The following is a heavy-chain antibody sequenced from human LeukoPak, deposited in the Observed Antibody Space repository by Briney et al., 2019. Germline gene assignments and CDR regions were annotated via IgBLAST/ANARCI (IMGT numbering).Heavy chain of an antibody. D-gene: IGHD3-22*01. Sequence: ASVKVSCKASGGTFSSYAISWVRQAPGQGLEWMGGIIPIFGTANYAQKFQGRVTITADESTSTAYMELSSLRSEDTAVYYCARRYYDSSGYLRNYYYYYMDVWGKGTTVTVSS. CDR3: ARRYYDSSGYLRNYYYYYMDV. CDR1: GGTFSSYA. CDR2: IIPIFGTA. J-gene: IGHJ6*03. V-gene: IGHV1-69*13.